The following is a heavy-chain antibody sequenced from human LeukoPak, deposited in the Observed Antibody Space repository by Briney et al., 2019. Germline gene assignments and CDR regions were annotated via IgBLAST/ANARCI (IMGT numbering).Heavy chain of an antibody. Sequence: GGSLRLSCAASGFTFRGSAMHWVRQASGKGLEWVGRIRSKANSYATAYAASVKGRFTISRDDSKNTAYLQMNSLKTEDTAVYYCTRQGLYYYGSGSPGWGQGTLVTVSS. CDR2: IRSKANSYAT. CDR3: TRQGLYYYGSGSPG. J-gene: IGHJ4*02. D-gene: IGHD3-10*01. CDR1: GFTFRGSA. V-gene: IGHV3-73*01.